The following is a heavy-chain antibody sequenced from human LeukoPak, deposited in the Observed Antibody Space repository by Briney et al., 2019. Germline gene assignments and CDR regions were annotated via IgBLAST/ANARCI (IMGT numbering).Heavy chain of an antibody. Sequence: PGGSLRLSCAASGFTFSDYHMSWIRQAPGKGLEWVSYISSSSNTIYYADSVKGRFTISRDNAENSLYLQMNSLRAEDTAVYYCAMPNYWGQGTLVTVSS. CDR3: AMPNY. V-gene: IGHV3-11*04. CDR2: ISSSSNTI. J-gene: IGHJ4*02. CDR1: GFTFSDYH.